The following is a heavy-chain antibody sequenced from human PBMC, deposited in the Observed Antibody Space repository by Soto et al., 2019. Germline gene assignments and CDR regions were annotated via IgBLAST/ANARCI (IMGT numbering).Heavy chain of an antibody. Sequence: PGGSLSLACAASGFTFSSYAMHWVRQAPGKGLEWVAVISYDGSNKYYADSVKGRFTISRDNSKNTLYLQMNSLRAEDTAVYYCATDKGRSPLDYWGQGTLVTVSS. D-gene: IGHD2-15*01. CDR1: GFTFSSYA. V-gene: IGHV3-30*04. CDR3: ATDKGRSPLDY. J-gene: IGHJ4*02. CDR2: ISYDGSNK.